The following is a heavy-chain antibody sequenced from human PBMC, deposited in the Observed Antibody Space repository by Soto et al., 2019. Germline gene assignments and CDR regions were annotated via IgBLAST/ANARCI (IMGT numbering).Heavy chain of an antibody. CDR3: ARRAPYYYGSGRPYNWFDP. CDR1: GGSISSSSYY. Sequence: SETLSLTCTVSGGSISSSSYYWGWIRQPPGKGLEWIGSIYYSGSTYYNPSLKSRVTISVDTSKNQFSLKLSSVTAADTAVYYCARRAPYYYGSGRPYNWFDPWGQGTLVTSPQ. V-gene: IGHV4-39*01. D-gene: IGHD3-10*01. CDR2: IYYSGST. J-gene: IGHJ5*02.